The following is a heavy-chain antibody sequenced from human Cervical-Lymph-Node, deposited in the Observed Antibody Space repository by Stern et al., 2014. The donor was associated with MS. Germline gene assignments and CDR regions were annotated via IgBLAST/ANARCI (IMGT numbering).Heavy chain of an antibody. CDR2: IYHSGTT. CDR1: GGSISRSNW. V-gene: IGHV4-4*02. J-gene: IGHJ4*02. Sequence: QVQLQQSGPGLVKPSGTLSLTCAVSGGSISRSNWWSWVRQPPGKGLGWIGKIYHSGTTNYTPSLKSRVTISVDKAKNQFSLKLSSVTAADTAVYYCASLRWMGQGYWGQGTLVTVSS. D-gene: IGHD1-26*01. CDR3: ASLRWMGQGY.